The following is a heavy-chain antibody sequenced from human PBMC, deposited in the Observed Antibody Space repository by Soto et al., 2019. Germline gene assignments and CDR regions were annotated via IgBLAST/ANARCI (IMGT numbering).Heavy chain of an antibody. J-gene: IGHJ5*02. V-gene: IGHV1-69*13. Sequence: ASVKVSCKASGGTFSSYAISWVRQAPGQGLEWMGGIIPIFGTANYAQKFQGRVTITADESTSTAYMELSSLRSEDTAVYYCARDRRELLVMDWFDPWGQGTLVTVSS. CDR1: GGTFSSYA. CDR2: IIPIFGTA. CDR3: ARDRRELLVMDWFDP. D-gene: IGHD1-26*01.